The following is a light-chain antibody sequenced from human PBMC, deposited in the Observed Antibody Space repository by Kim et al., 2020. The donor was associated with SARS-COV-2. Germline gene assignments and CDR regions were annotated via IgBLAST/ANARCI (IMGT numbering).Light chain of an antibody. V-gene: IGLV2-8*01. J-gene: IGLJ3*02. CDR3: SSYAGSNNWV. CDR2: EVS. CDR1: SSDVGGYNY. Sequence: QSALTQSPSASGSPGQSVTISCTGTSSDVGGYNYVSWYQQHPGKAPKLMISEVSKRPSGVPDRFSGSKSGNTASLTVSGLQAEDEADYYCSSYAGSNNWVFGGGTQLTVL.